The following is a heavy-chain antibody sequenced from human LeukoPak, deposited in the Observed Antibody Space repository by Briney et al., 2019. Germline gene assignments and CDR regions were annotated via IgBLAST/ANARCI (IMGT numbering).Heavy chain of an antibody. V-gene: IGHV1-8*02. CDR1: GGTFSSYA. J-gene: IGHJ4*02. D-gene: IGHD3-22*01. CDR2: MNPNSGNT. Sequence: ASVKVSCKASGGTFSSYAISWVRQATGQGLEWMGWMNPNSGNTGYAQKFQGRVTMTRNTSISTAYMELSSLRSEDTAVYYCASPKMGDYDSSGYYYFDYWGQGTLVTVSS. CDR3: ASPKMGDYDSSGYYYFDY.